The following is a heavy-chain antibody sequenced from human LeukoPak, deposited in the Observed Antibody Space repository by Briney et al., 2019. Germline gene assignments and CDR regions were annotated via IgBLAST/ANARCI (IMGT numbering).Heavy chain of an antibody. Sequence: GGSLRLSCAASGFTFSIYGMHWVRQAPGKGLEWVAVISYDGSDKYYADSVKGRFTISRDNSKNTLYLQMNSLRAEDTAVYYCAKDLSYGDDAFDIWGQGTMVTVSS. CDR1: GFTFSIYG. CDR2: ISYDGSDK. J-gene: IGHJ3*02. D-gene: IGHD5-18*01. V-gene: IGHV3-30*18. CDR3: AKDLSYGDDAFDI.